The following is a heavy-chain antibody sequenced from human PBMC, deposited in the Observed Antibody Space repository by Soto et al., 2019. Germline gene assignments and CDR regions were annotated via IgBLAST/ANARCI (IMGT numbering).Heavy chain of an antibody. V-gene: IGHV3-74*01. Sequence: GGSLRLSCAASGFTFSSYWMHWVRQAPGKGLMWVSRINTDGSSTSYADSVKGRFTISRDNAKNTLYLQMNSLRAEDTAVYYCARSPDNYDFWSGYLSVWGKGTTVTVSS. CDR2: INTDGSST. J-gene: IGHJ6*04. CDR1: GFTFSSYW. D-gene: IGHD3-3*01. CDR3: ARSPDNYDFWSGYLSV.